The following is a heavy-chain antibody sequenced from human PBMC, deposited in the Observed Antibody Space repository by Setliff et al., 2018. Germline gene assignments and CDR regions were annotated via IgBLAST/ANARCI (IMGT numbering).Heavy chain of an antibody. CDR2: ISSSGGTT. V-gene: IGHV3-23*01. D-gene: IGHD3-22*01. Sequence: GGSLRLSCAASGFTFSSYAMNWVRQAPGKGLEWVSSISSSGGTTYDADSVKGRFTISRDNAKNSLYLQMNSLRAEDTAVYYCARDDDSSGYYSYYYMDVWGKGTTVTVSS. J-gene: IGHJ6*03. CDR1: GFTFSSYA. CDR3: ARDDDSSGYYSYYYMDV.